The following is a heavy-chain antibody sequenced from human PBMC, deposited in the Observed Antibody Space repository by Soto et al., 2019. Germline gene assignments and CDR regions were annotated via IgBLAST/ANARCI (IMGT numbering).Heavy chain of an antibody. CDR3: ARDLEYSGYDNFDY. D-gene: IGHD5-12*01. CDR1: GYTFTSYG. V-gene: IGHV1-18*01. J-gene: IGHJ4*02. CDR2: ISAYNGNT. Sequence: ASVKVSCKASGYTFTSYGISWVRQAPGQGLEWMGWISAYNGNTNYARKLQGRVTMTTDTSTSTAYMELRSLRSDDTAVYYCARDLEYSGYDNFDYWGQGTLVTVSS.